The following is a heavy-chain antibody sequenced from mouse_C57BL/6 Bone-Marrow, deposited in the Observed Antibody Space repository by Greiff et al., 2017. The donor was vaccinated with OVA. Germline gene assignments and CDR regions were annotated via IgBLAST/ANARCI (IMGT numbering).Heavy chain of an antibody. CDR1: GFPFSSYG. CDR3: ARRGYFDY. CDR2: ISSGGSYT. V-gene: IGHV5-6*01. Sequence: EVQVVESGGDLVKPGGSLKLSCAASGFPFSSYGMSWVRQTPDKRLEWVATISSGGSYTYYPDSVKGRFTISRDNAKNTLYLQMSSLKSEDTAMYYCARRGYFDYWGQGTTLTVSS. J-gene: IGHJ2*01.